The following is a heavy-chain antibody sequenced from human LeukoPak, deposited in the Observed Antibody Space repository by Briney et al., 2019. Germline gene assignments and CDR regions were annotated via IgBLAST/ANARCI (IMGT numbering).Heavy chain of an antibody. D-gene: IGHD5-24*01. V-gene: IGHV4-31*03. CDR2: IYYSGST. CDR3: ARDAPDGYNDY. CDR1: GGSISSGGYY. J-gene: IGHJ4*02. Sequence: SETLSLTCTVSGGSISSGGYYWSWIRQHPGKGLEWIGYIYYSGSTYYNPSLKSRVTISVDTSKNQFSLKLSSVTAADTAVYYCARDAPDGYNDYWGQGTLVTVSS.